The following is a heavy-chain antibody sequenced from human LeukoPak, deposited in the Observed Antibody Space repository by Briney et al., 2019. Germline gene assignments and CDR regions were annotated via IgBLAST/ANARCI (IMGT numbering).Heavy chain of an antibody. CDR2: ITSAGNT. J-gene: IGHJ4*02. CDR1: GFTLSNYA. D-gene: IGHD2-2*01. Sequence: GGSLRLSCAASGFTLSNYAMNWVRQAPGKGLEWVSAITSAGNTYYADSVKGRFTISRDSSKNTLYLQMNSLRSEETAVYYCAKGGGPYHLPTDYWGQGTLVTVSS. CDR3: AKGGGPYHLPTDY. V-gene: IGHV3-23*01.